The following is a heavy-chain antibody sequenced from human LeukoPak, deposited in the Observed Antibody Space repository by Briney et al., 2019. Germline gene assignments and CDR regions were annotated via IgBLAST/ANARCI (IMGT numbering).Heavy chain of an antibody. J-gene: IGHJ3*02. V-gene: IGHV4-31*03. D-gene: IGHD3-9*01. CDR1: GCTISRDCYH. Sequence: SETLSLTCTVSGCTISRDCYHWSWLPQHPGKVLEWLRYIDYSGRTYYNPSLKSRVTISVKTSKKQFSLKLSSVTAADTAVYYCARDRGDYDFLTGYYSGVTFDIWGQGTMVTVSS. CDR3: ARDRGDYDFLTGYYSGVTFDI. CDR2: IDYSGRT.